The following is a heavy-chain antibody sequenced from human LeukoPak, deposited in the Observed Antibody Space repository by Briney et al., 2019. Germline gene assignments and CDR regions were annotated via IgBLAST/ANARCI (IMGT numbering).Heavy chain of an antibody. D-gene: IGHD3-22*01. CDR2: IYSSGST. J-gene: IGHJ4*02. V-gene: IGHV4-4*07. CDR3: ARGKYDTSGYYQQFDF. Sequence: PSETLSLTCTVSGDYISSYYWSWIRQPAGKGLEWIGRIYSSGSTNYNPSLESRVTMSVETSKNQLSLKLSSVTAADTAVYYCARGKYDTSGYYQQFDFWGQGTLVTVSS. CDR1: GDYISSYY.